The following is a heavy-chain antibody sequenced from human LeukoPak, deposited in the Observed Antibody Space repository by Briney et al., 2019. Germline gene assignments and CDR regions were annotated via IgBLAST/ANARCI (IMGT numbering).Heavy chain of an antibody. CDR3: ARGDSDYGGQDFDY. D-gene: IGHD4/OR15-4a*01. CDR1: GFTFNNYW. V-gene: IGHV3-7*04. J-gene: IGHJ4*02. CDR2: IKQDGSEK. Sequence: GGSLRLSCAASGFTFNNYWMSWVRQAPGKGLEWVANIKQDGSEKYYVDSVRGRFTISRDNARNSLFVQMNNLRADDTAIYYCARGDSDYGGQDFDYWGQGTLVTVSS.